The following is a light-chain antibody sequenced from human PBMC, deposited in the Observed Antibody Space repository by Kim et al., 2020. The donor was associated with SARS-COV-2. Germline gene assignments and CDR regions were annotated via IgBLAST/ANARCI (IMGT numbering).Light chain of an antibody. Sequence: RATINCKSSQSVLYSSSNKNYLAWFQQKPGQPPKLLFHWASTRESGVPARFSGSGSGTDFTLTISSLQAEDVTVYSCQQYYSTPYTFGQGTKLEI. CDR2: WAS. J-gene: IGKJ2*01. V-gene: IGKV4-1*01. CDR1: QSVLYSSSNKNY. CDR3: QQYYSTPYT.